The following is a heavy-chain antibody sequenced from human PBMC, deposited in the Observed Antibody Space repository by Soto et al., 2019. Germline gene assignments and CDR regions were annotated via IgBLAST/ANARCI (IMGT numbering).Heavy chain of an antibody. D-gene: IGHD3-22*01. CDR1: GYTFTSYA. CDR2: INAGNGNT. V-gene: IGHV1-3*01. Sequence: ASVKVSCKASGYTFTSYAMHWVRQAPGQRLEWMGWINAGNGNTKYSQKFQGRVTITRDTSASTAYMELSSLRSEDTAVYYCAREGDSSGWYNWFDPWGQGTLVTVSS. J-gene: IGHJ5*02. CDR3: AREGDSSGWYNWFDP.